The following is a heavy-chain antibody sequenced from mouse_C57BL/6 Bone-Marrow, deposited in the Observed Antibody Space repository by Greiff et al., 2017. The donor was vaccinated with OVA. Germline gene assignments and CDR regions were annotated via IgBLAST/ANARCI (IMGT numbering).Heavy chain of an antibody. CDR2: IYPESGNT. CDR1: GYTFTDYY. D-gene: IGHD2-3*01. J-gene: IGHJ3*01. V-gene: IGHV1-76*01. CDR3: ERSGGYCGFAY. Sequence: QVQLQQSGAELVRPGASVKLSCKASGYTFTDYYINWVKQRPGQGLEWIARIYPESGNTYYNEKFKGKATLTAEKASSTAYMQLNSLTSKDTAVYVYERSGGYCGFAYWGQGTLITVSA.